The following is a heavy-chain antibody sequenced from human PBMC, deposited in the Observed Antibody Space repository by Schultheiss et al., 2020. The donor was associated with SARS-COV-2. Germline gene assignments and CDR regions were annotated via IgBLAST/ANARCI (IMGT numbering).Heavy chain of an antibody. CDR3: AREGGPHTYDDVDHFYYYMGV. CDR2: IYYSTNT. CDR1: GFSLSNARMG. J-gene: IGHJ6*03. Sequence: SGPTLVKPTETLTLTCTVSGFSLSNARMGVSWIRQPPGKGLEWIGSIYYSTNTYYNPSLEGRVSISVDTSKKQFSLKLSSVTASDTAMYYCAREGGPHTYDDVDHFYYYMGVWGKGTSVTVAS. D-gene: IGHD3-3*01. V-gene: IGHV4-39*07.